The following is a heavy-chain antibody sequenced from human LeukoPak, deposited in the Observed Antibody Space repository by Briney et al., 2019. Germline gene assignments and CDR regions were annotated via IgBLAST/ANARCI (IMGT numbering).Heavy chain of an antibody. Sequence: SETLSLTCTVSGGSISSYYWSWIRQPAGKGLEWIGRIYTSGSTNYNPSLKSRVTTSVDTSKNQFSLKLSSVTAADTAVYYCARVSFFRWAATRPSYYYYYMDVWGKGTTVTISS. CDR2: IYTSGST. CDR1: GGSISSYY. D-gene: IGHD2-15*01. J-gene: IGHJ6*03. CDR3: ARVSFFRWAATRPSYYYYYMDV. V-gene: IGHV4-4*07.